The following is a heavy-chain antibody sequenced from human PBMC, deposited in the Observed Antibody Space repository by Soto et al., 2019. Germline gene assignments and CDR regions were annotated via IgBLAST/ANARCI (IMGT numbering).Heavy chain of an antibody. CDR3: ARQTGVFGHYFDY. CDR1: GGSISSSSYY. CDR2: IYYNGNT. D-gene: IGHD3-16*01. J-gene: IGHJ4*02. Sequence: QLRLQEAGPGLVKPSETLSLTCTVSGGSISSSSYYWGWIRQPPGKGPEWIGAIYYNGNTYYNPSLKSRVTMSVDTSKNQFSLKLRSPTAADTAMYYCARQTGVFGHYFDYWGQGTLVTVSS. V-gene: IGHV4-39*01.